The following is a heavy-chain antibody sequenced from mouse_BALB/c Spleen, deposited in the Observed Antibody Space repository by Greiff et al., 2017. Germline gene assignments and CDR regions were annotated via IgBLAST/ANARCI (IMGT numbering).Heavy chain of an antibody. D-gene: IGHD2-2*01. Sequence: EVKLVESGGGLVKPGGSLKLSCAASGFTFSSYAMSWVRQTPEKRLEWVASISSGGSTYYPDSVKGRFTISRDNARNILYLQMSSLRSEDTAMYYCAREGGYGFAYWGQGTLVTVSA. V-gene: IGHV5-6-5*01. CDR2: ISSGGST. CDR3: AREGGYGFAY. CDR1: GFTFSSYA. J-gene: IGHJ3*01.